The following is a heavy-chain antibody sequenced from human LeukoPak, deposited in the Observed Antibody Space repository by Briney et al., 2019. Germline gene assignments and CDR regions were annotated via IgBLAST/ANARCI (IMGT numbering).Heavy chain of an antibody. J-gene: IGHJ4*02. CDR2: ISGSGDNT. CDR1: GFTFSNYA. V-gene: IGHV3-23*01. Sequence: GGSLRLSCAASGFTFSNYAMSWVRQAPGKGLEWVSAISGSGDNTYYADSVKGRFTVSRDNSKNTLYVQMNSLRAEDTAVYYCARVDYGDFHDYWGQGTLVTVSS. D-gene: IGHD4-17*01. CDR3: ARVDYGDFHDY.